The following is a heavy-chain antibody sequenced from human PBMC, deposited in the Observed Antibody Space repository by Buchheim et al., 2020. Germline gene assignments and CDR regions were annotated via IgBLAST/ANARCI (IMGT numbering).Heavy chain of an antibody. CDR2: ISYDGSNK. J-gene: IGHJ4*02. CDR3: AKDLYYDILTGYHPPGGALDY. D-gene: IGHD3-9*01. V-gene: IGHV3-30*18. Sequence: QVQLVEPGGGVVQPGRSLRLSCAASGFTFSSYGMHWVRQAPGKGLEWVAVISYDGSNKYYADSVKGRFTISRDNSKNTLYLQMNSLRAEDTAVYYCAKDLYYDILTGYHPPGGALDYWGQGTL. CDR1: GFTFSSYG.